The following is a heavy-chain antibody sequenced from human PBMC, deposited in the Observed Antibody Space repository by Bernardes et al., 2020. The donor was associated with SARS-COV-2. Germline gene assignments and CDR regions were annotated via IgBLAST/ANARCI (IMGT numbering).Heavy chain of an antibody. Sequence: WETLSLTCTVSGGSISSSNYYWGWIRQPPGKGLEWIGSIYSSGSSYYNPPLQSRVRASVDTSKNQISLRLSFVTAADTAVYYCAGSSCGIDCYIGGLRSWDYGMDVWGQGTTVTVSS. CDR2: IYSSGSS. V-gene: IGHV4-39*01. CDR1: GGSISSSNYY. J-gene: IGHJ6*02. D-gene: IGHD2-21*01. CDR3: AGSSCGIDCYIGGLRSWDYGMDV.